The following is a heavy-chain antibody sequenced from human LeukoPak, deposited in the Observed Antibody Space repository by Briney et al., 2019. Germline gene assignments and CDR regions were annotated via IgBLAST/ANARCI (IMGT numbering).Heavy chain of an antibody. Sequence: PLGLRRLSFAALRFNFRRYAMSWGPRGPAKRLKKVSAISGGGSTYYADSVKGRFTISRDNSKNTLYLQMNSLRAEDTAVYYCARYSSGWYCLDYWGQGTLVTVSS. D-gene: IGHD6-19*01. CDR2: ISGGGST. V-gene: IGHV3-23*01. CDR3: ARYSSGWYCLDY. J-gene: IGHJ4*02. CDR1: RFNFRRYA.